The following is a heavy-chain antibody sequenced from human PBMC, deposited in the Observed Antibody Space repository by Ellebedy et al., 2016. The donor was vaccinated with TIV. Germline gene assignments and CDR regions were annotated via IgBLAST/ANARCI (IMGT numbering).Heavy chain of an antibody. CDR2: ISAYNGNT. J-gene: IGHJ4*02. CDR1: GYTFTSYG. D-gene: IGHD1-14*01. V-gene: IGHV1-18*01. CDR3: ARFESGLFDS. Sequence: AASVKVSCKASGYTFTSYGISWVRQAPGQGLEWMGWISAYNGNTNYAQKLQGRVTMTTDRSTNTAHMELRSLRSDDTAVYYYARFESGLFDSWGQGTLVTVSS.